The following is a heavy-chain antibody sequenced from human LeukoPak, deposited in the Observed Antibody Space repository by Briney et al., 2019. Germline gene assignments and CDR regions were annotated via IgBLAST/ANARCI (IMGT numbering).Heavy chain of an antibody. CDR2: INPNSGGT. Sequence: ASVKVSCKASGYTFTGYYMHWVRQAPGQGLEWVGWINPNSGGTNYAQKFQGRVTMTRDTSISTAYMELSRLRSDDTAVYYCARSAGLVVVAVRFDYWGQGTLVTVSS. D-gene: IGHD2-15*01. J-gene: IGHJ4*02. V-gene: IGHV1-2*02. CDR3: ARSAGLVVVAVRFDY. CDR1: GYTFTGYY.